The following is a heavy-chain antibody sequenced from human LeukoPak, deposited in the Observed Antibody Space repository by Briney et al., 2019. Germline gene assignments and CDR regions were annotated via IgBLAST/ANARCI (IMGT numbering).Heavy chain of an antibody. Sequence: GGSLRPSCAASGFTFSSYSMNWVRQAPGKGLEWVSYISSSSSTIYYADSVKGRFTISRDNAKNSLYLQMNSLRDEDTAVYYCARGPGIAAAGIYYYYGMDVWGQGTTVTVSS. V-gene: IGHV3-48*02. CDR3: ARGPGIAAAGIYYYYGMDV. D-gene: IGHD6-13*01. CDR1: GFTFSSYS. CDR2: ISSSSSTI. J-gene: IGHJ6*02.